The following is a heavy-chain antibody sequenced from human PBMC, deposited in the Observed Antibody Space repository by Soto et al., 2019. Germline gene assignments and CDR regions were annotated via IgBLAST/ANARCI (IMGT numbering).Heavy chain of an antibody. D-gene: IGHD3-10*01. CDR3: ARGQVTMVRGAKEAVSYYYGMDV. J-gene: IGHJ6*02. CDR1: GGSFSGYY. V-gene: IGHV4-34*01. Sequence: SEALSLTCAVYGGSFSGYYWSWIRQPPGKGLEWIGEINHSGSTNYNPSLKSRVTISVDTSKNQFSLKLSSVTAADTAVYYCARGQVTMVRGAKEAVSYYYGMDVWGQGTTVTVSS. CDR2: INHSGST.